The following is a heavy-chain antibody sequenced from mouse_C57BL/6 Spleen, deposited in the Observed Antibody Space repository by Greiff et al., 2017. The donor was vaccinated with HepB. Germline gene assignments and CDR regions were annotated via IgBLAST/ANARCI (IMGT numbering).Heavy chain of an antibody. V-gene: IGHV3-6*01. Sequence: EVKLMESGPGLVKPSQSLSLTCSVTGYSITSGYYWNWIRQFPGNKREWMGYISYDGSNNYNPSLKNRISITRDTSKNQFFLKLNSVTTEDTATYYCASIWLRRGYYFDYWGQGTTLTVSS. CDR3: ASIWLRRGYYFDY. CDR2: ISYDGSN. D-gene: IGHD2-2*01. J-gene: IGHJ2*01. CDR1: GYSITSGYY.